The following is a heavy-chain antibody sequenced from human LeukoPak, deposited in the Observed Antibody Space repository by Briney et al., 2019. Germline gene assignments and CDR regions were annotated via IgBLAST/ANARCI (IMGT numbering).Heavy chain of an antibody. CDR1: GFAVSTYW. J-gene: IGHJ4*02. D-gene: IGHD4-17*01. CDR3: TRDERSTTMTRRGFDY. CDR2: INRDGTTP. V-gene: IGHV3-74*01. Sequence: GGSLRLSCAASGFAVSTYWMHWVRRAPGKGLVWVSRINRDGTTPTYADSVQGRFTISRDNAKNTLYLQMNSLRAEDTAVYYCTRDERSTTMTRRGFDYWGQGALVTVSS.